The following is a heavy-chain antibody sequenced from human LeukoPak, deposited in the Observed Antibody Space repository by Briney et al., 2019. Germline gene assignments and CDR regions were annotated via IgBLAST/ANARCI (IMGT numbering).Heavy chain of an antibody. CDR3: AGHVLRFLEWLSTPFDY. CDR1: GFTFSGYG. V-gene: IGHV3-30*02. CDR2: IRYDGSNK. Sequence: GGSLRLSCAVSGFTFSGYGMHWVRQAPGKGLEWVAFIRYDGSNKYYADSVKGRFTISRDNSKNTLYLQMNSLRAEDTAVYYCAGHVLRFLEWLSTPFDYWGQGTLVTVSS. D-gene: IGHD3-3*01. J-gene: IGHJ4*02.